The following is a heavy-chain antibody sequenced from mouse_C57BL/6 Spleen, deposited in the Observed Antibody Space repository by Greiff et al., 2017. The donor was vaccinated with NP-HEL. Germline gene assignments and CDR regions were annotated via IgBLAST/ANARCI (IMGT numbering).Heavy chain of an antibody. Sequence: EVLLVESGGGLVQPGGSLKLPCAASGFTFTDYSMYWVRQTPAKRLELVAYITNGGGRTSYPHTVQGRSTISTDNAKNTLYRQMSRLTAEDTAVYYCASLEDDGFAYWGQGTLVTVSA. CDR3: ASLEDDGFAY. CDR1: GFTFTDYS. J-gene: IGHJ3*01. D-gene: IGHD2-12*01. CDR2: ITNGGGRT. V-gene: IGHV5-12*01.